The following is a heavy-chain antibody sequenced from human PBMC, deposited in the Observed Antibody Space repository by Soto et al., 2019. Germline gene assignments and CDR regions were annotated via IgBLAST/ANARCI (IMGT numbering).Heavy chain of an antibody. J-gene: IGHJ6*02. V-gene: IGHV4-39*01. CDR1: GDSVSSSNYY. Sequence: SETLSLTCTVSGDSVSSSNYYWGWIRQPPGKGLEWIGSIYYGGSTFYDPSLKSRVTISVDTSKNQFSLRLSSVTAADKAVYYCSKTEYYYYGMDVWGQGTTVT. CDR2: IYYGGST. CDR3: SKTEYYYYGMDV.